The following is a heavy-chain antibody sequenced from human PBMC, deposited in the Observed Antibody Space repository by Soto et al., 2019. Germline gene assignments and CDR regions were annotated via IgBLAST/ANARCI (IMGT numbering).Heavy chain of an antibody. CDR1: CYTFTTYG. J-gene: IGHJ5*02. Sequence: ASVKVCCKDSCYTFTTYGIALLRHYNGQGLEWMGWISTSKGNTNYAQKLQGRVTMTTDTSTSTAYMELRSLRSDDTAVYYCARGFRVAATRWWFEPWGQGTLVTVS. V-gene: IGHV1-18*01. CDR3: ARGFRVAATRWWFEP. D-gene: IGHD2-15*01. CDR2: ISTSKGNT.